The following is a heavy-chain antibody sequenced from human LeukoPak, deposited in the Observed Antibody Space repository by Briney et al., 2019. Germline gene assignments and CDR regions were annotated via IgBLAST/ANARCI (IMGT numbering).Heavy chain of an antibody. V-gene: IGHV3-30*18. CDR1: GFTFSNYG. Sequence: GRSLRLSCAASGFTFSNYGMHSARQAPGNGREWVALISYDGSNKYFADSVKGRFTISRDNSKHTLYLQMHSLRAEATAVYYCAKDNVAAAGRYFDYWGQGTLVTVSS. D-gene: IGHD6-13*01. J-gene: IGHJ4*02. CDR3: AKDNVAAAGRYFDY. CDR2: ISYDGSNK.